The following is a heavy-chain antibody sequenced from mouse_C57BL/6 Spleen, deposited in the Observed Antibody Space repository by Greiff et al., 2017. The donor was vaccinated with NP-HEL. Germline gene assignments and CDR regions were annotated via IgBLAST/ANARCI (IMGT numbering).Heavy chain of an antibody. CDR1: GFNIKDDY. Sequence: VQLQQSGAELVRPGASVKLSCTASGFNIKDDYMHWVKQRPEQGLEWIGWIDPENGDPEYASKFQGKATITADTSSNTAYLQLSSLTSEDTAVYYCTTESRGAWFAYWGQGTLVNVSA. V-gene: IGHV14-4*01. J-gene: IGHJ3*01. CDR3: TTESRGAWFAY. CDR2: IDPENGDP. D-gene: IGHD1-1*01.